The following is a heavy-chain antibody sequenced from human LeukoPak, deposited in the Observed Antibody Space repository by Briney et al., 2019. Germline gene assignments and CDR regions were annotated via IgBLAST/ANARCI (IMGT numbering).Heavy chain of an antibody. CDR2: IYASGSS. Sequence: PSETLSPTCTVSGGSVSSYYWSWIRKPAGKGLEWIGHIYASGSSNYNPSLKSRVTISVDTSKNQFSLNLSSVTAADTAVYYCARDWGLLATSGRGALDIWGQGTMVTVSS. J-gene: IGHJ3*02. CDR3: ARDWGLLATSGRGALDI. D-gene: IGHD2-15*01. CDR1: GGSVSSYY. V-gene: IGHV4-4*07.